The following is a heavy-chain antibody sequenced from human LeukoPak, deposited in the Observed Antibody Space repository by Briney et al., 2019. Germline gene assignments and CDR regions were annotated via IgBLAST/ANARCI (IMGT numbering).Heavy chain of an antibody. V-gene: IGHV3-30*02. CDR2: VRYDGSNK. Sequence: GGSLRLSCVVSGFTFSTYAMTWVRQAPGKGLEWVAFVRYDGSNKYYADSVQGRFTISRDNSKNTLYLQMNSLRTEDTAVYYCAKGLLTTVTPFDYWGQGTLVTVSS. CDR1: GFTFSTYA. CDR3: AKGLLTTVTPFDY. D-gene: IGHD4-11*01. J-gene: IGHJ4*02.